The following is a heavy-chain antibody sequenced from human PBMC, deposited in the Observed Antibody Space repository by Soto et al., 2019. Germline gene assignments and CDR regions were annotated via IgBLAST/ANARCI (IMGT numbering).Heavy chain of an antibody. D-gene: IGHD6-13*01. CDR1: GGTFSSYA. V-gene: IGHV1-69*13. J-gene: IGHJ6*02. CDR2: IIPIFGTA. Sequence: SVKVSCKASGGTFSSYAISWVRQAPGQGLEWMGGIIPIFGTANYAQKFQGRVTITADESTSTAYMELSSLRSEDTAVYYCARGNSSSWYPYYYYGMDVWGQGTTVTVSS. CDR3: ARGNSSSWYPYYYYGMDV.